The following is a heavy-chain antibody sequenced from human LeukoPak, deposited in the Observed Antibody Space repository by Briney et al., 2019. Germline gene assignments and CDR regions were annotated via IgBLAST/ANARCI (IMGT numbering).Heavy chain of an antibody. V-gene: IGHV3-7*01. CDR1: GFIFSDRY. Sequence: GGSLRLSCAPSGFIFSDRYMDWVRQAPGKGLEWVANIKHDGSEKQDGSEKNYVDSVKGRFTISRDNAKNSLYLQVNSLRAEDTAVYYCARSGRGVDSFYFYMDVWGKGTTVTVSS. J-gene: IGHJ6*03. CDR3: ARSGRGVDSFYFYMDV. D-gene: IGHD3-10*01. CDR2: IKHDGSEKQDGSEK.